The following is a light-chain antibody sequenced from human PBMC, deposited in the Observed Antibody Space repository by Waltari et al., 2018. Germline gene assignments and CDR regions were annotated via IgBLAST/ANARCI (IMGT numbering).Light chain of an antibody. J-gene: IGLJ3*02. V-gene: IGLV3-21*02. CDR1: NIGGYS. Sequence: SYVLTQPPSVSVAPGQTARITCGGNNIGGYSVHWYQQKPGQAPVLVVYDDSDRPSAIPERFSGSNSGNTATLTISRVEAGDEADYYCQVWDSSSDHRVFGGGTKLTVL. CDR2: DDS. CDR3: QVWDSSSDHRV.